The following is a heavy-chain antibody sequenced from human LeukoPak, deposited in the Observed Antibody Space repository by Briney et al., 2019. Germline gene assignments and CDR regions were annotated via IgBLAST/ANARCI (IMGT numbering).Heavy chain of an antibody. CDR3: ARRYYDNFDY. V-gene: IGHV3-74*01. CDR1: GFTFSSNW. CDR2: ISGDGTTI. Sequence: GGSLRLSCAASGFTFSSNWMNWVRQAPGEGLVWVSRISGDGTTITYADSVKGRFTISRDNAKNSLYLQMNSLRAEDTAVYYCARRYYDNFDYWGQGTLVTVSS. D-gene: IGHD3-22*01. J-gene: IGHJ4*02.